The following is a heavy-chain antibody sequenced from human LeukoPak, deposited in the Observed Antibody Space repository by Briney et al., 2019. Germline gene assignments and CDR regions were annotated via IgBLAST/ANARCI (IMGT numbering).Heavy chain of an antibody. J-gene: IGHJ5*02. CDR3: ARAPGIAAAGTGWFDP. Sequence: SETLSLTCTVSGYSISSGHYWAWIRQSPEKGLECIATMFHSGSTNYNPSLKSRVTISVDTSKNQFSLKLSSVTAADTAVYYCARAPGIAAAGTGWFDPWGQGTLVTVSS. CDR1: GYSISSGHY. D-gene: IGHD6-13*01. CDR2: MFHSGST. V-gene: IGHV4-38-2*02.